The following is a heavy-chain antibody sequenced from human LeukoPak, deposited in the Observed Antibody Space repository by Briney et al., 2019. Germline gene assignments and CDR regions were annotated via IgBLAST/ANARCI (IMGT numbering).Heavy chain of an antibody. CDR1: GFTFSSYS. V-gene: IGHV3-21*01. J-gene: IGHJ4*02. Sequence: PGGSLRLSCAASGFTFSSYSMNWVRQAPGKGLEWVSSISSSSSYIYYADSVKGRFTISRDNAKNSLYLQMNSLRAEDTAVYYCASLVGMRGDVVYWGQGTLVTVSS. CDR2: ISSSSSYI. CDR3: ASLVGMRGDVVY. D-gene: IGHD1-26*01.